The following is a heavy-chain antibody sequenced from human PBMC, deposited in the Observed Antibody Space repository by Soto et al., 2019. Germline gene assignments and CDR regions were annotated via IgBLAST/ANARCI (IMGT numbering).Heavy chain of an antibody. V-gene: IGHV3-48*03. D-gene: IGHD2-15*01. CDR3: ARRGSR. J-gene: IGHJ3*01. CDR2: IHPGGQTI. Sequence: EVQLVESGGGLVQPGGSLRLSCAASGFTFSSSEMYWVRQAPGKGLEWISYIHPGGQTIFYAESVKGRFTISIDNAKHSGYLQMNSLRAEYTAVYYCARRGSRWGRGTKVTVSS. CDR1: GFTFSSSE.